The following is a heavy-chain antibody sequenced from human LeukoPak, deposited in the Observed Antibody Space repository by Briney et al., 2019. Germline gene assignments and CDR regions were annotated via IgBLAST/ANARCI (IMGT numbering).Heavy chain of an antibody. J-gene: IGHJ4*02. CDR3: ARSSGYDSSGYRQLDH. D-gene: IGHD3-22*01. CDR2: LSSAGNT. Sequence: SETLSLTCTVSGDSMNNYYWTWIRQPAGKELEWIGRLSSAGNTNYNPSLKSRLTMSVDTSKNQFSLSLSSVTAADTAVYYCARSSGYDSSGYRQLDHWGQGTLVTVSS. V-gene: IGHV4-4*07. CDR1: GDSMNNYY.